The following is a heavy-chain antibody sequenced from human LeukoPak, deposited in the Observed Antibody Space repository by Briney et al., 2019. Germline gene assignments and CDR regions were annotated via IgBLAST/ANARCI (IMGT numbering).Heavy chain of an antibody. CDR2: IIPIFGTA. CDR3: ARARYYYDSSGYGAFDI. D-gene: IGHD3-22*01. Sequence: GASVNVSCKASGGTFSSYAISWVRQAPGQGLEWMGGIIPIFGTANYAQKFQGRVTITADESTSTAYMELSSLRSEDTAVYYCARARYYYDSSGYGAFDIWGQGTMVTVSS. CDR1: GGTFSSYA. J-gene: IGHJ3*02. V-gene: IGHV1-69*13.